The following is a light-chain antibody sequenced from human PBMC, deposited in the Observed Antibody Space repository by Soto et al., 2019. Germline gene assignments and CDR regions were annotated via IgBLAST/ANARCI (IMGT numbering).Light chain of an antibody. CDR3: QQYRNWPPIT. Sequence: EMVMTQSPATLSVSPGERATLACRASQSVSSKLAWYQQKPGQAPRLLIYDTSTRATGIPARFSGSGSGTEFTLTISSLQSEDFAVYYCQQYRNWPPITCGQGTRLEIK. V-gene: IGKV3-15*01. J-gene: IGKJ5*01. CDR2: DTS. CDR1: QSVSSK.